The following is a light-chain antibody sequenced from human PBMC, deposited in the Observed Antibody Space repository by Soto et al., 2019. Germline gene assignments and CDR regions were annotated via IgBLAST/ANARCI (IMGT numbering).Light chain of an antibody. Sequence: IQLTQSPSSLSASVGDRVTITCRASQDISSYLGWYQQKPGKAPKLLIYAASTLQRGVPSGFSGSGSGTDFTLTISSLQPEDFAVYYCQQRNSWPPTFTFGQGTRLEIK. CDR1: QDISSY. J-gene: IGKJ5*01. CDR3: QQRNSWPPTFT. V-gene: IGKV1-9*01. CDR2: AAS.